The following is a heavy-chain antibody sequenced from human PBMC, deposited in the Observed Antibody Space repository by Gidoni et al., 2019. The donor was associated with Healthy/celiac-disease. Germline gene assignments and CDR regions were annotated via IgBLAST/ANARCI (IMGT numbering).Heavy chain of an antibody. CDR1: GFSLSNARLG. CDR2: IFENDEK. D-gene: IGHD2-21*01. V-gene: IGHV2-26*01. CDR3: ARIDAYRIFAFDI. Sequence: QVTLKESGPVLVKPTETLTLTCTVSGFSLSNARLGVSCIRQPPGKALEWLAHIFENDEKSYSTSLKSRLTISKDTSKSQVVLTMTNMDPVDTATYYCARIDAYRIFAFDIWCQGTMVTVSS. J-gene: IGHJ3*02.